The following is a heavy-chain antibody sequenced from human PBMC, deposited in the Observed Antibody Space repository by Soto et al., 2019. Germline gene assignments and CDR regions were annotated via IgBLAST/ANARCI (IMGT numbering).Heavy chain of an antibody. CDR2: TSGSGGST. CDR3: AKEPGSGWQGGYFDY. CDR1: GFTFSSYA. V-gene: IGHV3-23*01. J-gene: IGHJ4*02. Sequence: GGSLRLSCAASGFTFSSYATSWVRQAPGKGQEWVSATSGSGGSTYYADSVKGRFTISRDNSKNTLYLQMNSLRAEDTAVYYCAKEPGSGWQGGYFDYWGQGTLVTVSS. D-gene: IGHD6-19*01.